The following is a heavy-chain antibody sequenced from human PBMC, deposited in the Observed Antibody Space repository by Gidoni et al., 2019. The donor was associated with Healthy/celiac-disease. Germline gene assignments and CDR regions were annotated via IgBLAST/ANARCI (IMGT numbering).Heavy chain of an antibody. CDR2: ISGSGGST. Sequence: EVQLLESGGGLVQPGGSLRLTCSASGFPFTRYDITWFRQPPGKGLEWVSAISGSGGSTYYADAVKGRFTISRDNAKNTLYLQMNSLRAEDTAVYYCAKDLDYDILTGYYSYYYYGMDVWGQGTTVTVSS. D-gene: IGHD3-9*01. CDR3: AKDLDYDILTGYYSYYYYGMDV. CDR1: GFPFTRYD. J-gene: IGHJ6*02. V-gene: IGHV3-23*01.